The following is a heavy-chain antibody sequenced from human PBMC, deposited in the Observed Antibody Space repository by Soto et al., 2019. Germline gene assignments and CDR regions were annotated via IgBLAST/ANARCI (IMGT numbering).Heavy chain of an antibody. J-gene: IGHJ1*01. CDR1: GFTFSSYA. CDR2: ISGSGGST. Sequence: GGSLRLSCAASGFTFSSYAMSWVRQAPGKGLEWVSAISGSGGSTYYADSVKGRFTISRDNSKNTLYLQMNSLRAEDTAVYYCAKDLPMTPYCSGGSCYGSSFQHWGQGTLVTVSS. CDR3: AKDLPMTPYCSGGSCYGSSFQH. V-gene: IGHV3-23*01. D-gene: IGHD2-15*01.